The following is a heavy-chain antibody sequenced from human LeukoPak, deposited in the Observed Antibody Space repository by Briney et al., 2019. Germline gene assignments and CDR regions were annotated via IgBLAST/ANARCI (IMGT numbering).Heavy chain of an antibody. V-gene: IGHV3-73*01. CDR2: IRSKANSYAT. CDR1: GFTLSGSA. J-gene: IGHJ4*02. D-gene: IGHD3-22*01. CDR3: TRHSMDYYDSSGYN. Sequence: GGSLRLSCAASGFTLSGSAMHWVRQPSGKGLEWVGRIRSKANSYATAYAASVKGRFTISRDDSKNTAYLQMNSLKTEDTAVYYCTRHSMDYYDSSGYNWGQGTLVTVSS.